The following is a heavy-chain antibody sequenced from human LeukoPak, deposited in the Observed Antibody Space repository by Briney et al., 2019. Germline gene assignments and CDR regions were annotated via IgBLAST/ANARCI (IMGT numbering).Heavy chain of an antibody. V-gene: IGHV4-38-2*02. Sequence: SETLSLTCTVSGYSISSGYYWGWIRQPPGKGLEWIGSIYHSGSTYYNPSLKSRVTISVDTSKNQFSLKLRSVTAADTAVYYCAQRDRSYDYIWGTYRQNGWFDPWGQGTLVTVSS. CDR3: AQRDRSYDYIWGTYRQNGWFDP. J-gene: IGHJ5*02. CDR1: GYSISSGYY. CDR2: IYHSGST. D-gene: IGHD3-16*02.